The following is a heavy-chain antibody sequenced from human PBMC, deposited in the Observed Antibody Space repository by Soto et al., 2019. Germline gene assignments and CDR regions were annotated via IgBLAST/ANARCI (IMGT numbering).Heavy chain of an antibody. V-gene: IGHV3-30-3*01. CDR2: ISHDGSDK. CDR3: ASAQTPPYYYYYYGMDV. J-gene: IGHJ6*02. CDR1: GFTFISYA. Sequence: PGGSLRLSCEASGFTFISYAMHWVRQAPGKGLEWVAVISHDGSDKYYADSVKRRLTISRDNSENTLYLQMNSLRAEDTALYYCASAQTPPYYYYYYGMDVWGQGTTVTVSS.